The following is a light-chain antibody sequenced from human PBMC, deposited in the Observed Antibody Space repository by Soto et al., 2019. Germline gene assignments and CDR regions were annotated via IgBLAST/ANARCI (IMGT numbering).Light chain of an antibody. CDR2: LNSDGSH. J-gene: IGLJ1*01. CDR3: QTWGTGILV. CDR1: SGHSSYA. V-gene: IGLV4-69*01. Sequence: QLVLTQSPSASASLGASVKLTCTLSSGHSSYAIAWHQQQPEKGPRYLMKLNSDGSHNKGDGIPDRFSGSSSGAERYLTISSLQSEDEADYYCQTWGTGILVFGTGTKLTVL.